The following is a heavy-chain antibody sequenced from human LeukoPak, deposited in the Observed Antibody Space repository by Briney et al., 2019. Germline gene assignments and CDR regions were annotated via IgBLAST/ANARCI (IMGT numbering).Heavy chain of an antibody. CDR2: IYPRDGST. CDR3: ARWGAVAGTVDY. D-gene: IGHD6-19*01. CDR1: GYTFTSNY. J-gene: IGHJ4*02. V-gene: IGHV1-46*01. Sequence: ASVKVSCKASGYTFTSNYIHWVRQAPGQGLEWMGMIYPRDGSTSYAQKFQGRVTITADESTSTAYMELSSLRSEDTAVYYCARWGAVAGTVDYWGQGTLVTVSS.